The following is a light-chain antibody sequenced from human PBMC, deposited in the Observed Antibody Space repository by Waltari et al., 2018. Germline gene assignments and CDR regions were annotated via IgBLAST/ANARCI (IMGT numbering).Light chain of an antibody. Sequence: QSALTQPASVSGSPGQSITISCPGTSSDVGGSHYVSWYQQHPGKAPKLMIYDVSKRPSGVSNRFSGSKSGNTASLTISGLQAEDEADYYCCSYAGSSTVVFGGGTKLTVL. CDR3: CSYAGSSTVV. J-gene: IGLJ2*01. CDR2: DVS. CDR1: SSDVGGSHY. V-gene: IGLV2-23*02.